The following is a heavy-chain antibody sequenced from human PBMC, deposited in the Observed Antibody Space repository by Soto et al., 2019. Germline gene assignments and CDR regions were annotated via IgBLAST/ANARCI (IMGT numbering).Heavy chain of an antibody. D-gene: IGHD3-3*01. Sequence: GGSMRLSCATSGFTFSSYAMSWVRQAPGKGLEWVSAISGSGGSTYYADSVKGRFTISRDNSKNTLYLQMNSLRAEDTAVYYCAKDASITIFGVVTPVYYYGMDVWGQGTTVTVSS. CDR1: GFTFSSYA. V-gene: IGHV3-23*01. CDR2: ISGSGGST. CDR3: AKDASITIFGVVTPVYYYGMDV. J-gene: IGHJ6*02.